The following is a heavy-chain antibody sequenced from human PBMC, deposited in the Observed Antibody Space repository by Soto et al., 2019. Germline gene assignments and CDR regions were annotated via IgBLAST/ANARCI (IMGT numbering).Heavy chain of an antibody. Sequence: QVQLVESGGGLVTPGGSLRVSCAASGFTFSDYYMTWIRQAPGKGLEWVSYISSRSRFIKDADSVKGRFIISRDNAKNSLSLQMNSLRVEDTAIYYCARVRSYGYGPGAMDVWGQGTTVTVSS. V-gene: IGHV3-11*06. CDR1: GFTFSDYY. CDR3: ARVRSYGYGPGAMDV. J-gene: IGHJ6*02. CDR2: ISSRSRFI. D-gene: IGHD3-16*01.